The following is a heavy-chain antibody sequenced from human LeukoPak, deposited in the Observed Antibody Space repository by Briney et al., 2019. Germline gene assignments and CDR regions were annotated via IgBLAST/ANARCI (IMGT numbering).Heavy chain of an antibody. V-gene: IGHV1-69*06. CDR3: ARETLSGSNSGMDV. D-gene: IGHD3-10*01. CDR1: GGTFSSYA. Sequence: SVKVSCKASGGTFSSYAISWVRQAPGQGLEWMGGIIPIFGTANYAQKFQGRVTIIADKSTSTAYMELSSLRSEDTAVYYCARETLSGSNSGMDVWGKGTTVTVSS. CDR2: IIPIFGTA. J-gene: IGHJ6*04.